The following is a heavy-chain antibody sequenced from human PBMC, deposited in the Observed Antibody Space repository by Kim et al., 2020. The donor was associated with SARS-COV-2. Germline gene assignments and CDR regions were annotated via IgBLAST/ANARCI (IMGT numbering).Heavy chain of an antibody. CDR1: GFTFSSYA. D-gene: IGHD3-16*02. CDR2: ISGSGGST. V-gene: IGHV3-23*01. CDR3: AKGILHSGYDYVWGSYRYTVGVLDY. Sequence: GGSLRLSCAASGFTFSSYAMSWVRQAPGKGLEWVSAISGSGGSTYYADSVKGRFTISRDNSKNTLYLQMNSLRAEDTAVYYCAKGILHSGYDYVWGSYRYTVGVLDYWGQGTLVTVSS. J-gene: IGHJ4*02.